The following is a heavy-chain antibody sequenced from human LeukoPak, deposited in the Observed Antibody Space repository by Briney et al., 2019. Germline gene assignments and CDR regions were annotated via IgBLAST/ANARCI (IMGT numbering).Heavy chain of an antibody. CDR3: ARDNSAGDGYDYYYYYMDV. Sequence: PSQTLSLTCTVSGGSISSGSYYWSWIRQPAGKGLEWIGRIYTSGSTNYNPSLKSRVTISVDTSKNQFSLKLSSVTAADTAVYYCARDNSAGDGYDYYYYYMDVWGKGTTVTISS. CDR2: IYTSGST. V-gene: IGHV4-61*02. J-gene: IGHJ6*03. D-gene: IGHD5-24*01. CDR1: GGSISSGSYY.